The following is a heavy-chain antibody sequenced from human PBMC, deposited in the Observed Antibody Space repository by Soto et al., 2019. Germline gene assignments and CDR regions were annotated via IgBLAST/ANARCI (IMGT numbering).Heavy chain of an antibody. D-gene: IGHD2-8*01. Sequence: QVQLQESGPGLVKPSETLSLTCTVSGGSVSSGSYYWSWIRQPPGKGLEWIGYIYYSGSTNYNPSLKSRVTISVDTSKNQCPLKLSSVTAADTAVYYCAREGCTNGVCYYYYGMDVWGQGTTVTGSS. CDR1: GGSVSSGSYY. CDR2: IYYSGST. CDR3: AREGCTNGVCYYYYGMDV. V-gene: IGHV4-61*01. J-gene: IGHJ6*02.